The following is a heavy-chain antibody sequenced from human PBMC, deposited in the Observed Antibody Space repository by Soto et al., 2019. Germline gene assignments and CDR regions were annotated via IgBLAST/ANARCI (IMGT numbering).Heavy chain of an antibody. CDR3: ARDCYGSCYSEAFDI. Sequence: GGSLRLSCAASGFTFSSYSMNWVRQAPGKGLEWVSYISSSSSTIYYADSVKGRFTISRDNAKNSLYLQMNSLRAEDTAVYYCARDCYGSCYSEAFDIWGQGTMVTVSS. V-gene: IGHV3-48*01. D-gene: IGHD2-15*01. CDR2: ISSSSSTI. J-gene: IGHJ3*02. CDR1: GFTFSSYS.